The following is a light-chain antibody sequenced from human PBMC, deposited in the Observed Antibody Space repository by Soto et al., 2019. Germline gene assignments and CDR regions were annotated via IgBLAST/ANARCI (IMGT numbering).Light chain of an antibody. Sequence: QAALTQVASVYGAPGQSITISCTGTSSVVGGYNYVSWYQQYPGKAPKLMIYDVSSRPSGVSNRFSGSKSDNTASLTISGLQAEDEADYYCNSYRRGGTYVFGTGTKVTVL. CDR2: DVS. V-gene: IGLV2-14*03. J-gene: IGLJ1*01. CDR3: NSYRRGGTYV. CDR1: SSVVGGYNY.